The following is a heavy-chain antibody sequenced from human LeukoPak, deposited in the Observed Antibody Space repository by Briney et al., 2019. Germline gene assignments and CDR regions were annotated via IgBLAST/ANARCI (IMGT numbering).Heavy chain of an antibody. V-gene: IGHV3-48*02. Sequence: PGGSLRLSCAAPGFTFRAYSLNWVRQAPGKGLEWVSYISSSGGTIYYADSVKGRLTISRDNAKNSLYLQMNSLRDEDTAVYYCARDLHYYVAMDVWGQGTTVTVSS. CDR3: ARDLHYYVAMDV. CDR1: GFTFRAYS. J-gene: IGHJ6*02. CDR2: ISSSGGTI. D-gene: IGHD3-10*02.